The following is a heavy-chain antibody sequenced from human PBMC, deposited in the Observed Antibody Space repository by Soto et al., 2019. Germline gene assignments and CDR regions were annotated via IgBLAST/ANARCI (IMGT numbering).Heavy chain of an antibody. D-gene: IGHD2-15*01. Sequence: QVQLVESGGGVVQPGRSLRLSCAASGFTFSSYGMHWVRQAPGKGLEWVAVISYDGSNKYYADSVKGRFTISRDNSKNTLYLQMNSLRAEDTAVYYCAKKVYCSGGSCSDYWGQGTLVTVSS. J-gene: IGHJ4*02. CDR3: AKKVYCSGGSCSDY. CDR1: GFTFSSYG. CDR2: ISYDGSNK. V-gene: IGHV3-30*18.